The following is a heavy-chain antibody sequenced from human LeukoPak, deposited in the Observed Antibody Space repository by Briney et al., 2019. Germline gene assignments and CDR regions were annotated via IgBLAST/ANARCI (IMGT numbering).Heavy chain of an antibody. CDR2: ISSSSSYI. CDR1: GFTFSSYS. V-gene: IGHV3-21*01. J-gene: IGHJ5*02. Sequence: GGSLRLSCAASGFTFSSYSMNWVRQAPGKGLEWVSSISSSSSYIYYADSVKGRFTISRDNAKNSLYLQMNSLRAGDTAAYYCARAHGDWFDPWGQGTLVTVSS. CDR3: ARAHGDWFDP. D-gene: IGHD3-10*01.